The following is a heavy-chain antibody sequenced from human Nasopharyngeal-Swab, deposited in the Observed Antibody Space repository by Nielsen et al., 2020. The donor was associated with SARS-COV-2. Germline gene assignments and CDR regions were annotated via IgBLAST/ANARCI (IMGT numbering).Heavy chain of an antibody. J-gene: IGHJ4*02. D-gene: IGHD3-16*01. CDR3: ASGSMIAFGGITGKFDY. CDR1: GYTFIGYY. V-gene: IGHV1-2*02. CDR2: IDPNNGAT. Sequence: ASVKVSCKASGYTFIGYYIHWVRQAPGQGLEWLGWIDPNNGATKYAQTFQGRINVTRDTSFSTAYMEPSGLRSDDTAVYYCASGSMIAFGGITGKFDYWGQGTLVIVSP.